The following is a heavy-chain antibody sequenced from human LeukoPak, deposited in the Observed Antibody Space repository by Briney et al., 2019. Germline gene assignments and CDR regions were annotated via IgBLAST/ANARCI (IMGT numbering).Heavy chain of an antibody. V-gene: IGHV3-7*01. CDR1: GFSFNSDW. J-gene: IGHJ4*02. D-gene: IGHD2-2*02. CDR2: IKHNESEK. CDR3: ARRSYPGLDY. Sequence: GGSLRLSCAASGFSFNSDWMDWVRQAPGKGLEWVANIKHNESEKNYLDSVKGRFTISRDNAQNSLYLQMNSLRAEDTAVYYCARRSYPGLDYWGQGTLVTVSS.